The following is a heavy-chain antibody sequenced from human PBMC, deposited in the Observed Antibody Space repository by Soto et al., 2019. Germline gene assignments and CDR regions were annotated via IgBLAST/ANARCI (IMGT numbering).Heavy chain of an antibody. CDR3: AKDMRFLEWFGVDY. Sequence: PGGSLRLSCAASGFTFSSYGMHWVRQAPGKGLEWVAVLSYDGSNKYYADSVKGRFTISRDNSKNTLYLQMNSLRAEDTAVYYCAKDMRFLEWFGVDYWGQGTLVTVSS. J-gene: IGHJ4*02. V-gene: IGHV3-30*18. CDR1: GFTFSSYG. D-gene: IGHD3-3*01. CDR2: LSYDGSNK.